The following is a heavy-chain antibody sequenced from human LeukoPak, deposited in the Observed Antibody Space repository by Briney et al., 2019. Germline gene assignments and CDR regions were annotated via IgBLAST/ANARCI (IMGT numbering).Heavy chain of an antibody. J-gene: IGHJ4*02. CDR2: ISAYNGNT. CDR1: GYTFTSYG. D-gene: IGHD3-10*01. Sequence: ASVKVSCKASGYTFTSYGISWVRQAPGQGLEWMGWISAYNGNTNYAQKLQGRVTMTRNTSISTAYMELSSLRSEDTAVYYCARGGFRTYYYGSGSYTTWGQGTLVTVSS. CDR3: ARGGFRTYYYGSGSYTT. V-gene: IGHV1-18*01.